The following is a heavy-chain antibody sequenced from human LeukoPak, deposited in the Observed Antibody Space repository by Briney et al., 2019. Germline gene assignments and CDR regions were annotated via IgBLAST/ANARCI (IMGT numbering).Heavy chain of an antibody. D-gene: IGHD3-22*01. Sequence: GGSLRLSCAASEFSVGSNYMTWVRQAPGKGLEWVSLIYSGGSTYYADSVKGRFTISRDNSKNTLYLQMNSLRAEDTAVYYCAKAHYYYDSSGYFLPSYWGQGTLVTVSS. CDR3: AKAHYYYDSSGYFLPSY. CDR2: IYSGGST. V-gene: IGHV3-66*02. J-gene: IGHJ4*02. CDR1: EFSVGSNY.